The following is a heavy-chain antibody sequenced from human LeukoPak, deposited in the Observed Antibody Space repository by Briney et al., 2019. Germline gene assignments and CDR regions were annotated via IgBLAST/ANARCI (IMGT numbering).Heavy chain of an antibody. CDR3: AKASQLRYFDWFGGANWFDP. J-gene: IGHJ5*02. CDR1: GFTFTNYW. V-gene: IGHV3-7*01. D-gene: IGHD3-9*01. Sequence: GGSLRLSCAVSGFTFTNYWMTWVRQAPGKGLEWVANIEQDGSDKYYVDSVVGRFTISRDNAQNLLYLHMNSLRADDTAVYYCAKASQLRYFDWFGGANWFDPWGQGTLVTVSS. CDR2: IEQDGSDK.